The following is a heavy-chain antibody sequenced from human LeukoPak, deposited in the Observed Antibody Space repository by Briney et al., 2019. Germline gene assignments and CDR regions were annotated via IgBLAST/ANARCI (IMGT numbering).Heavy chain of an antibody. D-gene: IGHD3-3*01. V-gene: IGHV4-59*01. CDR1: GGSISSYY. CDR2: IYYSGST. CDR3: ARLGGEGSGPLIDY. Sequence: SETLSLTCTVSGGSISSYYWSWIRQPPGKGLEWIGYIYYSGSTNYNPSLKSRVTMSVDTSKNQFSLKLSSVTAADTAVYYCARLGGEGSGPLIDYWGQGTLVTVSS. J-gene: IGHJ4*02.